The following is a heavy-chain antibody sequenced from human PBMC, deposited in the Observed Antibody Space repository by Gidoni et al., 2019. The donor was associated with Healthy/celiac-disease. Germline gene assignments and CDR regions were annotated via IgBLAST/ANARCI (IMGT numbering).Heavy chain of an antibody. CDR2: IWFDGSNK. Sequence: QVPLVESGGGVVQPGLSQRLPCPASGFIFSSYGRHWVRQAPGKGLEWVAVIWFDGSNKDSAASVKGRFTISRDNSKNRLDLQMNSLRAEDTAGYYGASEAYDAFDMWGQGTMVTVSS. CDR1: GFIFSSYG. J-gene: IGHJ3*02. CDR3: ASEAYDAFDM. V-gene: IGHV3-33*01. D-gene: IGHD2-21*01.